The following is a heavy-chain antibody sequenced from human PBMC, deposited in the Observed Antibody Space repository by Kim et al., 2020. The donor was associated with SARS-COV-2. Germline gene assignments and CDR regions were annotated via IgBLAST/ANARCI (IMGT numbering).Heavy chain of an antibody. V-gene: IGHV3-23*01. D-gene: IGHD1-26*01. Sequence: GGSLRLSCAVSGFTFSSYAMSWVRQAPGKGLGWVSSISASGSSTYYADSVKGRFTISRDNSKNTLFLQMNSLRAEDTAVYYCAKPYYIGSYRFDYWGQGTLVTVSS. J-gene: IGHJ4*02. CDR3: AKPYYIGSYRFDY. CDR1: GFTFSSYA. CDR2: ISASGSST.